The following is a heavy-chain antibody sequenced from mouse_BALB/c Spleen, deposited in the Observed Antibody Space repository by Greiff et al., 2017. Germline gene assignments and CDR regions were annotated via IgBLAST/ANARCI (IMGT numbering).Heavy chain of an antibody. CDR2: IYPGSGST. J-gene: IGHJ2*01. V-gene: IGHV1S22*01. CDR3: TMGLYYGSSPYYFDY. Sequence: LKQPGSELVRPGASVKLSCKASGYTFTSYWMHWVKQRPGQGLEWIGNIYPGSGSTNYDEKFKSKATLTVDTSSSTAYMQLSSLTSEDSAVYYCTMGLYYGSSPYYFDYWGQGTTLTVSS. D-gene: IGHD1-1*01. CDR1: GYTFTSYW.